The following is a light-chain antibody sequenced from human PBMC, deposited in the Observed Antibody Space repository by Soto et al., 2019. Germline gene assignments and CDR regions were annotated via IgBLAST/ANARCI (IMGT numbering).Light chain of an antibody. J-gene: IGLJ1*01. CDR1: SSNMGTNS. CDR2: RSY. CDR3: AAWDDSLSGPV. Sequence: QSVLTQPPSASGTPGQSVTISCSGGSSNMGTNSVSWYQHFPGTAPKLLIFRSYQRPSGVPDRFSGSKSGTSASLAIRGLQSEDEADYYCAAWDDSLSGPVXGTGTKVPVL. V-gene: IGLV1-44*01.